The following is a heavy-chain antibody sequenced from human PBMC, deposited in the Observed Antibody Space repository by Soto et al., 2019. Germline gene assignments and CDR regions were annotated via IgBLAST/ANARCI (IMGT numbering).Heavy chain of an antibody. J-gene: IGHJ6*02. CDR2: IIPIFGTA. CDR1: GGTFSSYA. D-gene: IGHD5-12*01. Sequence: GASVKVSCKASGGTFSSYAISWVRQAPGPGLEWMGGIIPIFGTANYAQKFQGRVTITADESTSTAYMELSSLRSEDTAVYYCAREATVMATIPVLYYYYGMDVWGQGTTVTVSS. V-gene: IGHV1-69*13. CDR3: AREATVMATIPVLYYYYGMDV.